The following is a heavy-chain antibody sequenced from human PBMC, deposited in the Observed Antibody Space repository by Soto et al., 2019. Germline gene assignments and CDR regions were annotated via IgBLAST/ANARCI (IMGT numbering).Heavy chain of an antibody. CDR3: TRLSGSYLDWFDP. J-gene: IGHJ5*02. CDR1: GFTFSGSA. CDR2: IRSKANSYAT. Sequence: EVQLVESGGGLVQPGGSLKLSCAASGFTFSGSAMHWVRQASGKGLEWVGRIRSKANSYATAYAASVKGRFTISRDDSKTTAYLQMNSLKTEDTAVYYCTRLSGSYLDWFDPWGQGTLVTVSS. D-gene: IGHD1-26*01. V-gene: IGHV3-73*02.